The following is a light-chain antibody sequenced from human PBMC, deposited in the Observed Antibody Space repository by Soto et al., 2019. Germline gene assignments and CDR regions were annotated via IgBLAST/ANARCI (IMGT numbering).Light chain of an antibody. CDR2: KAS. V-gene: IGKV1-5*03. CDR1: QSISSW. J-gene: IGKJ5*01. Sequence: DIQMTQSPSTLSASVGDRVTINCRASQSISSWLAWYQQKPGKAPKSLIYKASSLESGVPSRFSGSGSGTEFTLTISSLQPDDFATYYCQQYNSYPITFGQGTRLEIK. CDR3: QQYNSYPIT.